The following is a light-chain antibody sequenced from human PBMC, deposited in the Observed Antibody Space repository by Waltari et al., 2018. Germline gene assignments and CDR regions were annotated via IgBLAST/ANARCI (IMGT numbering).Light chain of an antibody. Sequence: QSVLTQPPSVSGAPGQRVTISCSGSSSNIGAGYDVHWYPQVPGTAPKLLISATNNRPSGVPDRFSGSKSGTSASLTITGLQAEDEADYYCQPYDSRLNGPVVFGGGTKLTVL. J-gene: IGLJ2*01. CDR2: ATN. CDR3: QPYDSRLNGPVV. CDR1: SSNIGAGYD. V-gene: IGLV1-40*01.